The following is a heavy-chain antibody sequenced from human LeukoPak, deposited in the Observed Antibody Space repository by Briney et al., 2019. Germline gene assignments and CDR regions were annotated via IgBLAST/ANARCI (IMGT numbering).Heavy chain of an antibody. CDR3: AGGRFLVTYYYYYGMDV. CDR2: ISGSGGST. J-gene: IGHJ6*02. Sequence: GGSLRLSCAASGFTFSSYAMSWVRQAPGKGLEWVSAISGSGGSTYYADSVKGRFTISRDNSKNTLYLQMNSLRAEDTAVYYCAGGRFLVTYYYYYGMDVRGQGTTVTVSS. V-gene: IGHV3-23*01. D-gene: IGHD3-3*01. CDR1: GFTFSSYA.